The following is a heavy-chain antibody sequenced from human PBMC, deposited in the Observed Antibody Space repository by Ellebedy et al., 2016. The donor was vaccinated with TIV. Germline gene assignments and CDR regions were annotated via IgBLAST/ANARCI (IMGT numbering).Heavy chain of an antibody. Sequence: SETLSLXXTVSGGSIRSYSWSWIRQPPGKGLEWIGEINHSGSTNYNPSLKSRVTISVDTSKNQFSLKLSSVTAADTAVYYCAGDSGDFPWFDPWGQGTLVTVSS. CDR3: AGDSGDFPWFDP. D-gene: IGHD2-21*02. CDR1: GGSIRSYS. J-gene: IGHJ5*02. V-gene: IGHV4-34*01. CDR2: INHSGST.